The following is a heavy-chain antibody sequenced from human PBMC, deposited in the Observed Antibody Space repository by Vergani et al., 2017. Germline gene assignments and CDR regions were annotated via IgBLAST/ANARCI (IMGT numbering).Heavy chain of an antibody. J-gene: IGHJ4*02. V-gene: IGHV4-61*10. CDR3: ARTGENDYVWGSYDY. CDR2: IYYSGST. Sequence: QVQLQESGPGLVKPSETLSLTCTVSGGSVSSGSYYWSWIRQPAGKGLVWIGYIYYSGSTNYNPSLKSRGTISVDTSKNQFSLKLSSVTAADTAVYYCARTGENDYVWGSYDYWGQGTLVTVSS. CDR1: GGSVSSGSYY. D-gene: IGHD3-16*01.